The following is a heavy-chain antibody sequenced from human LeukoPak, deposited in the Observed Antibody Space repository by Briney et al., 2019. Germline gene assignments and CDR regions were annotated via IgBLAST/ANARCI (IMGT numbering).Heavy chain of an antibody. Sequence: GASVKVSCKASGYTFTGYDMHWVRQAPGQGLEWMGWINPNSGGTNYAQKFQGRGTMTRDPSISTAYIELSRLRSDDTAVYYCARVSLSLYYGSGSYYEPEKIAAFDYWGQGTLVTVSS. CDR1: GYTFTGYD. J-gene: IGHJ4*02. V-gene: IGHV1-2*02. CDR3: ARVSLSLYYGSGSYYEPEKIAAFDY. D-gene: IGHD3-10*01. CDR2: INPNSGGT.